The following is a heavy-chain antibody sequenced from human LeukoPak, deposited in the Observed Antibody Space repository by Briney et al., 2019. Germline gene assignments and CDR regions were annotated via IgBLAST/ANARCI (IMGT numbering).Heavy chain of an antibody. Sequence: SETLSLTCTVSGGSISGSSYYWGWIRQPPGKGLEWIGSIYYSGSTYYNPSLKSRVTISVDASKNQFSLKLNSVTATDTAVYYCARALGYSSSWYRGFFDYWGQGTLVTVSS. J-gene: IGHJ4*02. D-gene: IGHD6-13*01. CDR1: GGSISGSSYY. CDR2: IYYSGST. V-gene: IGHV4-39*02. CDR3: ARALGYSSSWYRGFFDY.